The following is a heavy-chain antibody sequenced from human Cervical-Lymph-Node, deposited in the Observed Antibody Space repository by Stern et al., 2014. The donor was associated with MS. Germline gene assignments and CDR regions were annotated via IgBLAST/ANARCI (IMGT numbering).Heavy chain of an antibody. CDR1: GYTFTDYA. Sequence: QDQLVQSGAEVKKPGASVKVSCTASGYTFTDYAISWVRQAPGQGLEWMAWISAYKGDTNFAQEVQGRVSLTTDTATSTAYMELRSLRSDDTAVYYCAVLSVDADFDYWGQGTLVTVSS. J-gene: IGHJ4*02. CDR2: ISAYKGDT. CDR3: AVLSVDADFDY. V-gene: IGHV1-18*01. D-gene: IGHD5-18*01.